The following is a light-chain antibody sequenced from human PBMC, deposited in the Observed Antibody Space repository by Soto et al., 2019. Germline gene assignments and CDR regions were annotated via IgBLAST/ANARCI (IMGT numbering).Light chain of an antibody. Sequence: QSALTQPASVSGSPGQSITISCTGTSSDAGGYNYVSWYQQHPGKAPKLMIYDVSNRPSGVSNRFSGSKSGNTASLTISGLQAEDEADYYCSSYTSSRTLHVVFGGGTKLTVL. V-gene: IGLV2-14*01. CDR1: SSDAGGYNY. J-gene: IGLJ2*01. CDR2: DVS. CDR3: SSYTSSRTLHVV.